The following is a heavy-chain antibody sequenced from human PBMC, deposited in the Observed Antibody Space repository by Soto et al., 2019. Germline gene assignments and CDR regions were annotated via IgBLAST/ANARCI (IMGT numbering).Heavy chain of an antibody. J-gene: IGHJ4*02. CDR2: IYHSGNT. V-gene: IGHV4-30-2*01. CDR3: AGDYGSGSYRFDY. CDR1: GGSVSSDAYS. Sequence: QLQLQESGSGLVKPSQTLSLTCAVSGGSVSSDAYSWSWIRQPPGKGLEWIGYIYHSGNTYYNPSLKSRVTISVDKAKNQSSLKLSSVTAADTAVYYCAGDYGSGSYRFDYWGQGTLVTVSS. D-gene: IGHD3-10*01.